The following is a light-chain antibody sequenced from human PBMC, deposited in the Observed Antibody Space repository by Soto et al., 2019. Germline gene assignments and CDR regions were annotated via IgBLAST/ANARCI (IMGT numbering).Light chain of an antibody. Sequence: EIVMTQSPATLSVSPGERATLSCRASQSVSSNLAWYQQKPGQAPRLLIYGASTRATGIPARFSGNGSGTEFTLTISSLQSEDFAVYYCQQYNNWPLWTFGQGTKVEIK. J-gene: IGKJ1*01. CDR2: GAS. CDR3: QQYNNWPLWT. V-gene: IGKV3-15*01. CDR1: QSVSSN.